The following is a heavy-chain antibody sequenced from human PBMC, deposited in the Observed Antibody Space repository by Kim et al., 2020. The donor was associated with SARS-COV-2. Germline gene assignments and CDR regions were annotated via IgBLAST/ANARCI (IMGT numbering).Heavy chain of an antibody. CDR1: GGSFSGYY. CDR3: AGGRYSGSYHRPFDY. V-gene: IGHV4-34*01. J-gene: IGHJ4*02. Sequence: SETLSLTCAVYGGSFSGYYWSWIRQPPGKGLEWIGEINNSGSTNYNPSLKSRVTISVDTSKNQFSLKLSSVTAADTAVYYCAGGRYSGSYHRPFDYWGQGTLVTVSS. D-gene: IGHD1-26*01. CDR2: INNSGST.